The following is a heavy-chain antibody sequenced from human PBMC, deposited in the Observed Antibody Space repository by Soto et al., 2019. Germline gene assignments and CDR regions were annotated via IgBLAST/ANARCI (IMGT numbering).Heavy chain of an antibody. CDR3: SRDEGPLHTFYP. CDR2: ISSNSGVI. V-gene: IGHV3-21*01. J-gene: IGHJ5*02. CDR1: GFTFGAFT. Sequence: EVQLVESGGGLVKPGGSLRLSCAASGFTFGAFTMNWVRHAPGKGLEWVSYISSNSGVIYYADSVRGRFTISRDNAKQSLYLQMDRLRVDDKAVYYCSRDEGPLHTFYPCGQGPLVTVSS.